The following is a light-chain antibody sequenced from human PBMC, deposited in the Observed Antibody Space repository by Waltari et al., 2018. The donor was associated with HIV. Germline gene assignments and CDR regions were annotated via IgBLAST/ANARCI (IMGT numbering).Light chain of an antibody. V-gene: IGKV3-15*01. CDR2: GAS. CDR3: QQYGNSAPYT. Sequence: EIVMTQSPATLSVSPGERATLPSRASRSIAGNLAWYQQKPGQSPRLLIYGASTRATGVPARFSGSGSETDFSLTISSLQSEDVAVYYCQQYGNSAPYTFGQGSKLEIK. J-gene: IGKJ2*01. CDR1: RSIAGN.